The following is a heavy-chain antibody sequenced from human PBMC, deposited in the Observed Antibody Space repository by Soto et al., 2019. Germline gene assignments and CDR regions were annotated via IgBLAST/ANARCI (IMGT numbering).Heavy chain of an antibody. V-gene: IGHV1-2*04. Sequence: ASVKVSCKASGYTFTGYYMHWVRQAPGQGLEWMGWINPNSGGTNCAQKFKGWVTMTRDTSISTAYMELSRLRSDDTAVYYCGRDSGIAAAGSIYYYGMDVWGQGPTVTVSS. CDR3: GRDSGIAAAGSIYYYGMDV. D-gene: IGHD6-13*01. CDR2: INPNSGGT. J-gene: IGHJ6*02. CDR1: GYTFTGYY.